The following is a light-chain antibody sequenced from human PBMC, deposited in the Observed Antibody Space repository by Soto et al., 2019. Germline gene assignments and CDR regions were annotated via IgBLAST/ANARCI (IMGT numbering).Light chain of an antibody. J-gene: IGKJ4*01. V-gene: IGKV3-15*01. CDR1: LFIANH. Sequence: IVVTQSPATLSVSPGERVTFSCKASLFIANHLAWYQHKPGQSPRLLIHAASTGAPGVPARFSGSWSGAEFTLTIDSLQSDDSAIYYRQQYYRWPVTFGGGTKVEIK. CDR2: AAS. CDR3: QQYYRWPVT.